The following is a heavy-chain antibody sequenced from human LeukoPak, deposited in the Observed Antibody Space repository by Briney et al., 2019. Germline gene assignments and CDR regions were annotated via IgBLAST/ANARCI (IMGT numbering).Heavy chain of an antibody. J-gene: IGHJ4*02. V-gene: IGHV3-48*01. D-gene: IGHD6-13*01. Sequence: PGGSLRLSCAASGFTFSSYSMNWVRQAPGKGLEWVSYISSSSSTIYYADSVKGRFTISRDNAKNSLYLQMNSLRAEDTAVYYCARDQEAPGYSSSWLLLPDYWGQGTLVSVSS. CDR2: ISSSSSTI. CDR3: ARDQEAPGYSSSWLLLPDY. CDR1: GFTFSSYS.